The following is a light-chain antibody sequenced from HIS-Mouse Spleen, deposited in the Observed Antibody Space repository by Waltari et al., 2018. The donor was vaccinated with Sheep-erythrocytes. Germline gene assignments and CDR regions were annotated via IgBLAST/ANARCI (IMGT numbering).Light chain of an antibody. Sequence: QSALTQPASVSGSPGPSITLSCTGTSRDVGRYNLVSWYQQHPGKAPKLMIYEGSKRPSGVSNRFSGSKSGNTASLTISGLQAEDEADYYCCSYAGSSTPWVFGGGTKLTVL. CDR2: EGS. V-gene: IGLV2-23*01. CDR1: SRDVGRYNL. CDR3: CSYAGSSTPWV. J-gene: IGLJ3*02.